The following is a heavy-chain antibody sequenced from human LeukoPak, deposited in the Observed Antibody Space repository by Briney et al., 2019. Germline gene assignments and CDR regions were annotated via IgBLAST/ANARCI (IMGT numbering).Heavy chain of an antibody. CDR3: ASISGAAAQHFDY. Sequence: GGPLRLSCTASGFTFSSYEMNWVRQAPGRGLEWVSYIISSVSTIYYADSVKGRFPISRDNAKNSLYLQMNSLRAEDTAVYYCASISGAAAQHFDYWGQGTLVTVSS. CDR1: GFTFSSYE. V-gene: IGHV3-48*03. CDR2: IISSVSTI. D-gene: IGHD6-13*01. J-gene: IGHJ4*02.